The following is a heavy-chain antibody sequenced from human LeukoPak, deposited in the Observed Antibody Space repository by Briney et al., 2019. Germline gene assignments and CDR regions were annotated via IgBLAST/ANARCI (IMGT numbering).Heavy chain of an antibody. Sequence: SETLSHTCAVYGGSFSGYYWSWIRQPPGKGLEWIGEINHSGSTNYNPSLKSRVTISVDTSKNQFSLKLSSVTAADTAVYYCASWGAYYDYVWGSYRSHYYFDYWGQGTLVTVSS. J-gene: IGHJ4*02. V-gene: IGHV4-34*01. CDR2: INHSGST. CDR3: ASWGAYYDYVWGSYRSHYYFDY. CDR1: GGSFSGYY. D-gene: IGHD3-16*02.